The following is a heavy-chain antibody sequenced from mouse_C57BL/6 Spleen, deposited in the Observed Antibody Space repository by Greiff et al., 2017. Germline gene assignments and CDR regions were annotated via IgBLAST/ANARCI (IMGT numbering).Heavy chain of an antibody. V-gene: IGHV1-78*01. CDR1: GYTFTDHT. J-gene: IGHJ1*03. CDR3: ATLTTVVARGWYFDV. CDR2: IYPRDGST. D-gene: IGHD1-1*01. Sequence: VQLQQSDAELVKPGASVKISCKVSGYTFTDHTIHWMKQRPEQGLEWIGYIYPRDGSTKYNEKFKGKATLTADKSSSTAYRQLNILTSEYSAVYFCATLTTVVARGWYFDVWGTGTTVTVSS.